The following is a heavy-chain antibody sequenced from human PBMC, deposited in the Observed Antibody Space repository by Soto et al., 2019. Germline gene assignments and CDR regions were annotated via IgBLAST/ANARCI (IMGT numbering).Heavy chain of an antibody. CDR2: ISSSSSTI. CDR3: AREARIAESWANDY. V-gene: IGHV3-48*01. Sequence: EVQLVESGGGLVQPGGSLRLSCAASGFTFSSYSMNWVRQAPGKGLEWVSYISSSSSTIYYADSVKGRFTISRDNAKNSLYLQMNSLRAEDTAVYYCAREARIAESWANDYWGQGTLVTVSS. D-gene: IGHD6-13*01. CDR1: GFTFSSYS. J-gene: IGHJ4*02.